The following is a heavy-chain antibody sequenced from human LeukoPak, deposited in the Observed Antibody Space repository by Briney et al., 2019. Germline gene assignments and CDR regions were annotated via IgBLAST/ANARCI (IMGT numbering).Heavy chain of an antibody. CDR3: ARSCRFGDHCYFDH. CDR1: GGSFSGYY. CDR2: INHSGST. V-gene: IGHV4-34*01. J-gene: IGHJ4*02. Sequence: SETLSLTCAVYGGSFSGYYWSWIRQPPGKGLEWIGEINHSGSTNYNPSLKSRVTISVDTSKNQYSLKLSSVTAADTAVYYCARSCRFGDHCYFDHWGQGTLVTVSS. D-gene: IGHD3-10*01.